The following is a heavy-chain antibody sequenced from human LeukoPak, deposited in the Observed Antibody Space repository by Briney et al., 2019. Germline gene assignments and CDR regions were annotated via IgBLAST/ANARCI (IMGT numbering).Heavy chain of an antibody. CDR1: GFAFSSYD. CDR3: ARVQGLDFRWYFDL. Sequence: GGSLRLSCAASGFAFSSYDMHWVRQATGKGLEWVSAIGTAGDTYYPGSVKGRFTISRENAKNSLYLQMNSLRAGDTAVYYCARVQGLDFRWYFDLWGRGTLVTVSS. J-gene: IGHJ2*01. V-gene: IGHV3-13*01. CDR2: IGTAGDT.